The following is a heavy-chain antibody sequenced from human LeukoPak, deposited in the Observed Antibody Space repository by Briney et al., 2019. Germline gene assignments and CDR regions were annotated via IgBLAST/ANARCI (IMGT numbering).Heavy chain of an antibody. J-gene: IGHJ3*02. Sequence: SETLSLTCTVSGGSISSGGYYWSWIRQPPGKGLEWIGYIYHSGSTYYNPSLKSRVTISVDTSKNQFSLKLSSVTAADTAVYYCASATSRAHTVAFDIWGQGTMVTVSS. D-gene: IGHD1-26*01. CDR3: ASATSRAHTVAFDI. CDR1: GGSISSGGYY. V-gene: IGHV4-30-2*01. CDR2: IYHSGST.